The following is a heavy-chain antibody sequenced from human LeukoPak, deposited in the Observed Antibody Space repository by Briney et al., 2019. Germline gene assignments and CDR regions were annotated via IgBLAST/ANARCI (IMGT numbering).Heavy chain of an antibody. D-gene: IGHD4-17*01. CDR2: INAGNGNT. CDR1: GYTFTSYA. J-gene: IGHJ1*01. Sequence: ASVKVSCKASGYTFTSYAMHWVRQAPGQRLEWMGWINAGNGNTKYSQEFQGRVTITRDTSASTAYMELSSLRAEDTAVYYCAKNGYYGDYVGYFQHWGQGTLVTVSS. V-gene: IGHV1-3*03. CDR3: AKNGYYGDYVGYFQH.